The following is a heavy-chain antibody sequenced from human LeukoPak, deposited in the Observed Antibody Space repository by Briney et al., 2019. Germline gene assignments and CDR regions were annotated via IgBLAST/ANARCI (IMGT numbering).Heavy chain of an antibody. Sequence: SETLSLTCTASGGSISSYYWSWIPQPPGKGREWFGYIYYIGSTNYNPSLKSRVTISVDTSKNQFSMKSSSVTAADTAVYYCARDRAYYAFWSGYPQPDAAFDIWGQGTMVTVSS. CDR1: GGSISSYY. D-gene: IGHD3-3*01. V-gene: IGHV4-59*01. J-gene: IGHJ3*02. CDR2: IYYIGST. CDR3: ARDRAYYAFWSGYPQPDAAFDI.